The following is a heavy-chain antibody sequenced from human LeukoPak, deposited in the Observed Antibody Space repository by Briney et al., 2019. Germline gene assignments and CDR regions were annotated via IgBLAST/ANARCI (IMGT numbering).Heavy chain of an antibody. CDR1: GFTFSLYG. CDR3: ARDGYCSGGSCLPYWYFDL. D-gene: IGHD2-15*01. V-gene: IGHV3-48*01. CDR2: ISSGDSTI. Sequence: GGSLRLSCAASGFTFSLYGMNWVRQAPGKGLEWPSYISSGDSTIYYADSVKGRFTISRDKAKNSLYLQMNSLRAEDTAVYYCARDGYCSGGSCLPYWYFDLWGRGTLVTVSS. J-gene: IGHJ2*01.